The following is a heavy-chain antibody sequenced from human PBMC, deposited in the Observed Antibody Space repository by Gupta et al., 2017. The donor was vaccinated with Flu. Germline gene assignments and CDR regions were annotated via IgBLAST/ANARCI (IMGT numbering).Heavy chain of an antibody. CDR3: ARDYCGGDCLPIDAFDV. Sequence: EVHLVESGDGFVQPGGSLRLSCAASGFTFSRYWLHWLRQAPGKGLVWVSRINTDGISTSSADSVKGRFTISRDNAKNTLYLQMNSLRVEDTAVYFCARDYCGGDCLPIDAFDVWGQGTMVTVSP. V-gene: IGHV3-74*01. J-gene: IGHJ3*01. D-gene: IGHD2-21*02. CDR2: INTDGIST. CDR1: GFTFSRYW.